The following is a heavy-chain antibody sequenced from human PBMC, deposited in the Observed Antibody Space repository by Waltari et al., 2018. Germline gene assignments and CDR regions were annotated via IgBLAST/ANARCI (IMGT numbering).Heavy chain of an antibody. V-gene: IGHV1-46*01. CDR2: INPSGGST. CDR3: AGLQQPFKYYYYYYYMDV. CDR1: GYTFTSYY. D-gene: IGHD4-4*01. J-gene: IGHJ6*03. Sequence: QVQLVQSGAEVKKPGASVKVSCKASGYTFTSYYMHWVRQAPGQGLEWMGIINPSGGSTSYAQKFQGRVTMTRDTSTSTVYMELSSLRSEDTAVYYCAGLQQPFKYYYYYYYMDVWGKGTTVTVSS.